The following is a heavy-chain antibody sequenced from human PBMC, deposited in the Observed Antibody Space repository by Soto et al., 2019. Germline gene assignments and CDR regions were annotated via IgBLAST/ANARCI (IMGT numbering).Heavy chain of an antibody. Sequence: GGSLRLSCAASGFTFSSYWMSWVRQAPGKGLEWVANIKQDGSEKYYVDSVKGRFTISRDNAKNSLYLQMNSLRAEETAVYYCARDVRRYYYYMDVWGKGTTVTVS. CDR1: GFTFSSYW. J-gene: IGHJ6*03. CDR3: ARDVRRYYYYMDV. V-gene: IGHV3-7*01. CDR2: IKQDGSEK. D-gene: IGHD2-8*01.